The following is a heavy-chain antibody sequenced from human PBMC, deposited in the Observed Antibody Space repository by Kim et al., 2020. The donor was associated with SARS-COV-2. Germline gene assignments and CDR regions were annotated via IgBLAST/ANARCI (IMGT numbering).Heavy chain of an antibody. CDR3: ARDRANDFWRGSENFFDY. J-gene: IGHJ4*02. CDR2: ISRSSSNI. Sequence: GGSLRLSCAASGFTFSSYSMNWVRQAPGKGLEWVSSISRSSSNIYCADSLKGRFTISRDNAKNSLYLQMNSLRAEDTAVYYCARDRANDFWRGSENFFDYWGQGTLVTVSS. V-gene: IGHV3-21*01. D-gene: IGHD3-3*01. CDR1: GFTFSSYS.